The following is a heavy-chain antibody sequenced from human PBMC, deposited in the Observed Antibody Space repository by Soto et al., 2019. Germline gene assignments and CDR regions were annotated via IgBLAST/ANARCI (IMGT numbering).Heavy chain of an antibody. CDR3: ARSPGGYYID. CDR2: INTDGSST. J-gene: IGHJ3*01. D-gene: IGHD3-10*01. V-gene: IGHV3-74*01. Sequence: EVQLVESGGGLVQPGGSLRLSCVDSGFSFSSYWMHWVRQGPGKGLVWVSRINTDGSSTNYADSVKGRFTISRDNANTTGYLQMSSLRAEDTAVYYCARSPGGYYIDWGQGTMVTVSS. CDR1: GFSFSSYW.